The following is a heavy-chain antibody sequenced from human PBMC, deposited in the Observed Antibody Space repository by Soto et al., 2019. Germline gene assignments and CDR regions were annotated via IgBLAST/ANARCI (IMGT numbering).Heavy chain of an antibody. V-gene: IGHV3-64*01. CDR3: ARTSGYAFDY. Sequence: XXLSCAASGFTFSSYAMHWVRQAPGKGLEYVSAINSNGGSTYYANSVKGRFTISRDNSKNTLYLQMGSLRAEDMAVYYCARTSGYAFDYWGQGTLVTVSS. CDR2: INSNGGST. CDR1: GFTFSSYA. J-gene: IGHJ4*02. D-gene: IGHD5-12*01.